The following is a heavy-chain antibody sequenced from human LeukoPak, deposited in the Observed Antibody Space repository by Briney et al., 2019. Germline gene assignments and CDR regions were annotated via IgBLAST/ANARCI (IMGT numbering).Heavy chain of an antibody. D-gene: IGHD6-13*01. J-gene: IGHJ4*02. CDR1: GYTFTSYA. CDR3: ARGVLREQQLGLDY. V-gene: IGHV1-3*01. Sequence: ASMKVSCKASGYTFTSYAIHWVRQAPGQRLEWMGWINAGNGNTRYSQKFQGRVTITRDTSASTAYMELSSLRSEDTAVYYCARGVLREQQLGLDYWGQGTLVTVSS. CDR2: INAGNGNT.